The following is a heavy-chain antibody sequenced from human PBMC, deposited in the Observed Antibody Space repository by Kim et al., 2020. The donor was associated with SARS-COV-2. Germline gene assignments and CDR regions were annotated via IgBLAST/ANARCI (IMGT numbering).Heavy chain of an antibody. J-gene: IGHJ4*02. CDR3: AKERVGSSNGWGPFDN. CDR1: GFTFNCCG. D-gene: IGHD6-13*01. CDR2: ISYDGIAT. V-gene: IGHV3-30*18. Sequence: GGSLRLSCAASGFTFNCCGMHWVRQAPGKGLEWVAVISYDGIATYYADSVKGRFTISRDNSKNTLYLQMNSLRAEDTAVYYCAKERVGSSNGWGPFDNWGQGTLVTVSS.